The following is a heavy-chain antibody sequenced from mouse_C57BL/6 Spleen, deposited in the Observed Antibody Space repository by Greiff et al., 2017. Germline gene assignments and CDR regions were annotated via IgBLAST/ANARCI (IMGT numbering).Heavy chain of an antibody. CDR3: ATYDYDVRYYAMDY. V-gene: IGHV5-6*01. J-gene: IGHJ4*01. Sequence: EVQVVESGGDLVKPGGSLTLSCAASGFTFSSYGMSWVRQTPDKRLEWVATISSGGSYTSYPDSVKGRFTISRDNAKNTLYLQMSSLKSEDTAMYYCATYDYDVRYYAMDYWGQGTSVTVSS. CDR1: GFTFSSYG. CDR2: ISSGGSYT. D-gene: IGHD2-4*01.